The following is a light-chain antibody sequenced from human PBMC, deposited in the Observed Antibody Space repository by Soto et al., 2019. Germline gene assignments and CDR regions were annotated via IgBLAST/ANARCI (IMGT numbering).Light chain of an antibody. CDR3: QQYNSYSIT. Sequence: IQMTQSPSTLSASVGDRVTITCRASQSISSWLAWYQQKPGKAPKLLIYDASSLESGVPSRFSGSGSETEFTLTISSLQSDDFATYYCQQYNSYSITFGQGTRLEIK. V-gene: IGKV1-5*01. CDR2: DAS. CDR1: QSISSW. J-gene: IGKJ5*01.